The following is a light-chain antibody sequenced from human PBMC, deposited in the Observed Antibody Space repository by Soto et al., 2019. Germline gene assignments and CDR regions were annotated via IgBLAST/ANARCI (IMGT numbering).Light chain of an antibody. CDR3: SSHTSVNTRV. J-gene: IGLJ1*01. Sequence: NQPAYVNSAHVRSIAISCKDTSSDVGSYDYVSWYQQHPDKAPKLMIYEVTQRPSGVSNRFSGSKSGNTASLTISGLQAEDEADYYCSSHTSVNTRVFGTGTKVTVL. CDR2: EVT. V-gene: IGLV2-14*01. CDR1: SSDVGSYDY.